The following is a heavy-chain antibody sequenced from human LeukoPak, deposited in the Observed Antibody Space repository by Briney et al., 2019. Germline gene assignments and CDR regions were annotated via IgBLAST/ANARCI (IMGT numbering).Heavy chain of an antibody. CDR3: ARGDYYGSRSAFDY. Sequence: KPSETLSLTCTVSGGSISSSSYYWGWIRQPPGKGLEWIGSIYYSGSTYYNPSLKSRVTISVDTSKNQFSLKLSSVTAADTAVYYCARGDYYGSRSAFDYWGQGTLVTVSS. CDR1: GGSISSSSYY. V-gene: IGHV4-39*07. J-gene: IGHJ4*02. CDR2: IYYSGST. D-gene: IGHD3-10*01.